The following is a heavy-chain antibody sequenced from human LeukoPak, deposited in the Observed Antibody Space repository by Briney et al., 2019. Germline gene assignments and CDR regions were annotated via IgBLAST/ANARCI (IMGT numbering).Heavy chain of an antibody. Sequence: GGSLRLSCAASGCTFNDYWMTWVRQAPGKGLEWVAHIKQDGSEKYYVDSLKGRFTISRDNAKNSLFLQMNSLRAEDTAVYYCVRDCSSASLSSGCYYAMDVWGKGTTVTVS. CDR1: GCTFNDYW. V-gene: IGHV3-7*03. CDR3: VRDCSSASLSSGCYYAMDV. D-gene: IGHD2-2*01. J-gene: IGHJ6*04. CDR2: IKQDGSEK.